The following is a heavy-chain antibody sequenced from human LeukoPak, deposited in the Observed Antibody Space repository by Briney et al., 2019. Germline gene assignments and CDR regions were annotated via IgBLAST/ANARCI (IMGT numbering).Heavy chain of an antibody. V-gene: IGHV1-69*15. CDR3: AGDCSADTCPFDY. Sequence: GASVKVSCKASGGTFSSYAISWVRQAPGQGLEWMGKIIPIFGTANYAQKFQGRVTITADESTRTAYMELSSLRFEDTAVYYCAGDCSADTCPFDYWGQGTLVTVSS. D-gene: IGHD2-15*01. CDR1: GGTFSSYA. J-gene: IGHJ4*02. CDR2: IIPIFGTA.